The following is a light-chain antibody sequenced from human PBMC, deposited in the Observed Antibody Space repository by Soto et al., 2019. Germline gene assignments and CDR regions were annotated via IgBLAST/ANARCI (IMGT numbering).Light chain of an antibody. CDR1: SSNIGAGFG. Sequence: QSVLTQPPSVSGAPGQRVTISCTGSSSNIGAGFGVHWYQLLPGTTPKLLIYDNTNRPSGVPDRFSGSRSGTSASLAITGLQAEDEADYYCQSYDSSLSGVVFGGGTKLTVL. V-gene: IGLV1-40*01. J-gene: IGLJ2*01. CDR2: DNT. CDR3: QSYDSSLSGVV.